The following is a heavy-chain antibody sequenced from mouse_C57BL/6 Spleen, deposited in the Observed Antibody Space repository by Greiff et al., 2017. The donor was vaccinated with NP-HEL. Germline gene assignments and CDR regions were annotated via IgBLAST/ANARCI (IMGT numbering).Heavy chain of an antibody. CDR3: PLHYYGSSPWYFDV. CDR2: IRLKSDNYAT. J-gene: IGHJ1*03. D-gene: IGHD1-1*01. CDR1: GFTFSNYW. Sequence: EVKLMESGGGLVQPGGSMKLSCVASGFTFSNYWMNWVRQSPEKGLEWVAQIRLKSDNYATHYAESVKGRFTISRDDSKSSVYLQMNNLRAEDTGIYYCPLHYYGSSPWYFDVWGTGTTVTVSS. V-gene: IGHV6-3*01.